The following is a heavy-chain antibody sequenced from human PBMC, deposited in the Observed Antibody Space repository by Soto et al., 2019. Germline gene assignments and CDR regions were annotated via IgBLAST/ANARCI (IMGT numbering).Heavy chain of an antibody. Sequence: PSETLSLTCTVSGGSISSGGYYWSWIRQHPGKGLEWIGYIYYSGSTYYNPSLKSRVTISVDTSKNQFSLKLSSVTAADTAVYYCARDIFCGGDCSIAFDYWGQGTLVTVSS. D-gene: IGHD2-21*02. J-gene: IGHJ4*02. CDR3: ARDIFCGGDCSIAFDY. CDR1: GGSISSGGYY. V-gene: IGHV4-31*03. CDR2: IYYSGST.